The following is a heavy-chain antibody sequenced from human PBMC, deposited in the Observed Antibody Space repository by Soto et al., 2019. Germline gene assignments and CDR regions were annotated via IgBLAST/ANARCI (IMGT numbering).Heavy chain of an antibody. CDR1: GGSISSYY. CDR3: AIDKITMVRGVIIRYYGMDV. CDR2: IYYSGST. V-gene: IGHV4-59*01. Sequence: PSETLSLTCTVSGGSISSYYWSWIRQPPGKGLEWIGYIYYSGSTNYNPSLKSRVTISVDTSKNQFSLKLSSVTAADTAVYYCAIDKITMVRGVIIRYYGMDVWGQGTTVTVSS. J-gene: IGHJ6*02. D-gene: IGHD3-10*01.